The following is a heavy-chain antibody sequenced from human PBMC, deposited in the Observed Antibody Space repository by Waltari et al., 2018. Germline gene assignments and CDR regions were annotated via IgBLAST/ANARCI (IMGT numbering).Heavy chain of an antibody. CDR1: GFTVSSNY. CDR3: ARVITIFGVVLEGAFDI. D-gene: IGHD3-3*01. CDR2: IYSGGST. J-gene: IGHJ3*02. Sequence: EVQLVETGGGLIQPGGSLRLSCAASGFTVSSNYMSWVRQAPGKGLEWVSVIYSGGSTYYADSVKGRFTSSRDNSKNTLYLQMNSLRAEDTAVYYCARVITIFGVVLEGAFDIWGQGTMVTVSS. V-gene: IGHV3-53*02.